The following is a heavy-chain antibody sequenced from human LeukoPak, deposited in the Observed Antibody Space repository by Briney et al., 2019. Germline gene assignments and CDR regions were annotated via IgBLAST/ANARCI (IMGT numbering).Heavy chain of an antibody. Sequence: GGSLRLSCAASGFTFSSYAMSWVRQAPGKGLEWVSAISGSGGSTYYADSVKGRFTISRDNSKNTLYLQMNSLRAEDTAVYYCAKTKEWGVLLSLVDYWGQGTLVTVSS. CDR3: AKTKEWGVLLSLVDY. CDR1: GFTFSSYA. CDR2: ISGSGGST. V-gene: IGHV3-23*01. D-gene: IGHD3-10*01. J-gene: IGHJ4*02.